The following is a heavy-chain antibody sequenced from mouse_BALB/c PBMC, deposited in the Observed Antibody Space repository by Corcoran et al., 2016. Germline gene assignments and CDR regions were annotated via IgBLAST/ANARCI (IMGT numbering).Heavy chain of an antibody. D-gene: IGHD1-1*01. CDR3: ARIYGSSYGTPFAY. J-gene: IGHJ3*01. Sequence: EVQLQQSGSELVKPGASVKMSCKASGYTFTSYVMHWVKQKPGQGLEWIGYINPYNDGTKYNEKFKGKATLTSDKSSSTAYMELSSLTSEDSAVYYCARIYGSSYGTPFAYWGQGTLVTVSA. V-gene: IGHV1S136*01. CDR1: GYTFTSYV. CDR2: INPYNDGT.